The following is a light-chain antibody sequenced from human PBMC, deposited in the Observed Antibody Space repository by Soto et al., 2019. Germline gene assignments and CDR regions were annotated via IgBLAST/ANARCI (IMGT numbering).Light chain of an antibody. Sequence: QSVLTQPASVSGSPGQSITISCTGTSSDVGSYNLVSWYQQHPGTAPKLMIYEGSEWPSGVSNRFSGSKSGNTASLSISGLQAEDEADYYCCSYAGNSSFVFGTGTKVTVL. CDR1: SSDVGSYNL. CDR3: CSYAGNSSFV. V-gene: IGLV2-23*01. J-gene: IGLJ1*01. CDR2: EGS.